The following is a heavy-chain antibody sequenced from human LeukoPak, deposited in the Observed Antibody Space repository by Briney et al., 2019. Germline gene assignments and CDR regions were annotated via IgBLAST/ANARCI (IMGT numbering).Heavy chain of an antibody. Sequence: PGGSLRLSCAASGFTFSSYAMHWVRQAPGKGLEWVAVISYDGSYKYYADSVKGRFTISRDNSKNTLYLQMNSLRPEDTAVYYCASGPVPAAYMDVWGKGTTVTVSS. CDR1: GFTFSSYA. V-gene: IGHV3-30-3*01. D-gene: IGHD2-2*01. J-gene: IGHJ6*03. CDR3: ASGPVPAAYMDV. CDR2: ISYDGSYK.